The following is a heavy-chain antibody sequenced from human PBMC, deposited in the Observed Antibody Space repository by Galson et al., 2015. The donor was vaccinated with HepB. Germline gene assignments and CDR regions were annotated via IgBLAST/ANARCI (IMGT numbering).Heavy chain of an antibody. Sequence: SLRLSCAASGFNFTNYSMNWVRQAPGKGLEWVSSISSSSTYISYADSLKGRFSISRDNAKSSLYLQKNSLRAEDTAVYYCAKDALLAPYYDFQGYFDNWGQGTLVTVSS. V-gene: IGHV3-21*01. D-gene: IGHD3-3*01. CDR2: ISSSSTYI. J-gene: IGHJ4*02. CDR3: AKDALLAPYYDFQGYFDN. CDR1: GFNFTNYS.